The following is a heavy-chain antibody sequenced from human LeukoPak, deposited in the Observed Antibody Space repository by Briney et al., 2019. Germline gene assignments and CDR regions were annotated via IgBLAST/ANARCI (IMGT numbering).Heavy chain of an antibody. CDR1: VYTFTSYG. D-gene: IGHD2-15*01. V-gene: IGHV1-18*01. J-gene: IGHJ6*03. Sequence: ASVKVSCKASVYTFTSYGISWVRQAPEQGLEWMGWISAYNGNTNYAQKLQGRVTMTTDTSTSTAYMELRSLRSDDTAVYYCARDRGYPPQLLRDYYYYMDVWGKGTTVTVSS. CDR3: ARDRGYPPQLLRDYYYYMDV. CDR2: ISAYNGNT.